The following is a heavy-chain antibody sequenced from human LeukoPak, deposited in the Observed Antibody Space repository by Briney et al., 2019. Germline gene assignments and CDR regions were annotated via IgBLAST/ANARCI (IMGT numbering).Heavy chain of an antibody. CDR1: GFTFSDYY. CDR2: MSSSGSII. CDR3: ANGYSYVRTY. V-gene: IGHV3-11*01. Sequence: GGSLRLSSAASGFTFSDYYMSWIRQAPGKGLEWLSYMSSSGSIIWYADSAKGRFTISRDNAKNSLYLQMNSLRAEDTAVYYCANGYSYVRTYWGQGTLVTVSS. D-gene: IGHD5-18*01. J-gene: IGHJ4*02.